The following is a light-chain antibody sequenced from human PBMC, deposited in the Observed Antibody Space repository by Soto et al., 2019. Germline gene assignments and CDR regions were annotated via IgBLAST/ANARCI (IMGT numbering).Light chain of an antibody. V-gene: IGKV1-12*01. CDR1: EAISSW. J-gene: IGKJ4*01. CDR3: QQGRSFPLT. CDR2: SAS. Sequence: DIKMTQSPCSVSASVGDRVTLTCRASEAISSWLAWYQQKPGRAPKLLIYSASSLQTGAPSRFTGSGSGTDFTLTITSLQPDDIAIYYCQQGRSFPLTFGGGTKVEIK.